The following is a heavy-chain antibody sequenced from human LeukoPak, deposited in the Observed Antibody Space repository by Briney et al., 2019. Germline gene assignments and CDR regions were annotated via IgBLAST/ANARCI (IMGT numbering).Heavy chain of an antibody. CDR1: GYTLTELS. D-gene: IGHD3-9*01. Sequence: ASVKVSCKVSGYTLTELSMHWVRQAPGKGLEWMGGFDPEDGETIYAQKFQGRVTMTEDTSTDTAYMELSSLRSEDTAVYYCARAGGGYFDWLLYGLDYWGQGTLVTVSS. J-gene: IGHJ4*02. CDR3: ARAGGGYFDWLLYGLDY. CDR2: FDPEDGET. V-gene: IGHV1-24*01.